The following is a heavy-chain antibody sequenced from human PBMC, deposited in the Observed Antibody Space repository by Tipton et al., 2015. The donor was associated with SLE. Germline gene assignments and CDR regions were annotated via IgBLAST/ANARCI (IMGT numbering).Heavy chain of an antibody. Sequence: LRLSCTVSGGSISSYYWSWIRQPAGKGLEWIGRIYSSGTTNYYPSLKSRVTMSVDTSKNQFSLKLTSVTAADTAVYYCARDMDALPSSSWSGIAHWGQGILVTVSS. J-gene: IGHJ5*02. D-gene: IGHD6-13*01. CDR1: GGSISSYY. CDR3: ARDMDALPSSSWSGIAH. CDR2: IYSSGTT. V-gene: IGHV4-4*07.